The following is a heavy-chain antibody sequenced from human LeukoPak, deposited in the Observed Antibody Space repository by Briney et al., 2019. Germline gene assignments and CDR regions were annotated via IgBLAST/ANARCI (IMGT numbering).Heavy chain of an antibody. CDR3: AREASIVGAPFDY. CDR1: GGTFSSYA. CDR2: IIPIFGTA. V-gene: IGHV1-69*05. J-gene: IGHJ4*02. Sequence: SVKVSCKASGGTFSSYAISWVRQAPGQGLEWMGRIIPIFGTANYAQKFQGRVTITTDESTSTAYMELSSLRSVDTAVYYCAREASIVGAPFDYWGQGTLVTVSS. D-gene: IGHD1-26*01.